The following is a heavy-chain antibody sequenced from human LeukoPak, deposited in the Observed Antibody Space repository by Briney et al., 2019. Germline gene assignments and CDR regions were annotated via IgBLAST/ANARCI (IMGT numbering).Heavy chain of an antibody. Sequence: GGSLRLSCEASGFTLSTYWMTWVRQVPGKGLDWVANINPDGSGKRYVDSVKGRFTIARNNADNSLSMQMYSLGAEDTAVYYCASWGAGGNSWGQGTLVTVSS. CDR1: GFTLSTYW. J-gene: IGHJ4*02. D-gene: IGHD3-16*01. CDR2: INPDGSGK. CDR3: ASWGAGGNS. V-gene: IGHV3-7*01.